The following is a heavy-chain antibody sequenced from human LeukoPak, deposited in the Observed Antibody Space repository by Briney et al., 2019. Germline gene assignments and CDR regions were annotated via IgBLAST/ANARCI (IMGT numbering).Heavy chain of an antibody. Sequence: ASVKVSCKASGYTFTSYDINWVRQATGQGLEWMGWMNPNSGNTGYAQKFQGRVTMTRNTSISTAYMELSSLRSEDTAVYYCARLYYYDSSGYFSPQFDYWGQGTLVTVSS. CDR3: ARLYYYDSSGYFSPQFDY. D-gene: IGHD3-22*01. V-gene: IGHV1-8*02. CDR1: GYTFTSYD. CDR2: MNPNSGNT. J-gene: IGHJ4*02.